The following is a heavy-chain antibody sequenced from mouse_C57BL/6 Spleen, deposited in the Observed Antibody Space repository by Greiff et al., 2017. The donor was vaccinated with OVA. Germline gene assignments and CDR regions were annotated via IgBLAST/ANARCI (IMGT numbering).Heavy chain of an antibody. CDR3: AREGSSYVYFDY. CDR2: INPSSGYT. V-gene: IGHV1-4*01. J-gene: IGHJ2*01. CDR1: GYTFTSYT. Sequence: VQLQQSGAELARPGASVKMSCKASGYTFTSYTMHWVKQRPGQGLEWIGYINPSSGYTKYNQKFKDKATLTADKSSSTAYMQLSSLTSEDSAVYYCAREGSSYVYFDYWGQGTTLTVSS. D-gene: IGHD1-1*01.